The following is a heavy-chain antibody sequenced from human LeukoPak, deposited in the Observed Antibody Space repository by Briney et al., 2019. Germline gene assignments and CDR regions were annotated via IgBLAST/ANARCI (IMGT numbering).Heavy chain of an antibody. CDR1: GFTFSSYA. CDR3: AKAPYCGGDCYPSPLDY. V-gene: IGHV3-23*01. CDR2: ISGSGGST. J-gene: IGHJ4*02. D-gene: IGHD2-21*02. Sequence: GGSLRLSCAASGFTFSSYAMSWVRQAPGKGLEWVSAISGSGGSTYYADSVKGRFTISRDSSKNTLYLQMNSLRAEDTAVYYCAKAPYCGGDCYPSPLDYWGQGTLVTVSS.